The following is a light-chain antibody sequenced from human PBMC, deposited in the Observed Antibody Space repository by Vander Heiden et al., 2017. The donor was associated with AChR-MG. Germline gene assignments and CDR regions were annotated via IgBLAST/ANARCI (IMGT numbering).Light chain of an antibody. CDR1: QNINNF. V-gene: IGKV1-39*01. J-gene: IGKJ1*01. CDR3: QQSHIRRT. Sequence: DIQMIQSPSSLSASVGDRVTISCRASQNINNFLNWYAQKPGKAPTLLIYDAIILQTGVPSRFSGSGSGTDFTLTISSLQPEDVATYYCQQSHIRRTFGQGTKVEIK. CDR2: DAI.